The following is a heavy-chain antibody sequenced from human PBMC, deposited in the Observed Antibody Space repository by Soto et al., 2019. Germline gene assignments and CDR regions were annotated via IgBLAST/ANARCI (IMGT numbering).Heavy chain of an antibody. CDR3: ARDRVATIVSRGYYYGMDV. J-gene: IGHJ6*02. CDR2: ISAYNGNT. D-gene: IGHD5-12*01. V-gene: IGHV1-18*01. Sequence: GASVKVSCKASGYTFTSYGISWVRQAPGQGLEWMGWISAYNGNTNYEQKLQGKVTMTTDTSTSTAYMELRSLRSDDTAVFYCARDRVATIVSRGYYYGMDVWGQGTTVTVSS. CDR1: GYTFTSYG.